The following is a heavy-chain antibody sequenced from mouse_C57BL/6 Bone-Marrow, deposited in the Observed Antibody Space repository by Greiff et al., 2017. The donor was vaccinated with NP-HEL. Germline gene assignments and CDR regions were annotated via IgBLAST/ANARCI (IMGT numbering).Heavy chain of an antibody. D-gene: IGHD4-1*01. J-gene: IGHJ1*03. Sequence: LQQPGAELVMPGASVKLSCKASGYTFTSYRMHWVKQRPGQGLEWIGEIDPSDSYTNYNQKFKGKSTLTVDKSSSTAYMQLSSLTSEDSAVYYCARGGLGDWYFDVWGTGTTVTVSS. CDR1: GYTFTSYR. V-gene: IGHV1-69*01. CDR2: IDPSDSYT. CDR3: ARGGLGDWYFDV.